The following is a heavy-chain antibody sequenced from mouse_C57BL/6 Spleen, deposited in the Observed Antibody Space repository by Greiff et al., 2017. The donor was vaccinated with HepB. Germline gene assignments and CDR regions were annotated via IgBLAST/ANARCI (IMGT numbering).Heavy chain of an antibody. CDR1: GYTFTDYY. J-gene: IGHJ4*01. D-gene: IGHD3-2*02. CDR2: INPNNGGT. Sequence: VQLQQSGPELVKPGASVKISCKASGYTFTDYYMNWVKQSHGKSLEWIGDINPNNGGTSYNQKFKGKATLTVDKSSSTAYMELRSLTSEDSAVYYCALDSSGYVFYAMDYWGQGTSVTVSS. CDR3: ALDSSGYVFYAMDY. V-gene: IGHV1-26*01.